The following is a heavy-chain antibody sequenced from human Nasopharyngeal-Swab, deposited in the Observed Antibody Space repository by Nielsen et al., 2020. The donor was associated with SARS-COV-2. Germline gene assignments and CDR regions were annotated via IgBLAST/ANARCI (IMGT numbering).Heavy chain of an antibody. Sequence: GGSLRLSCAASGFTFSSYAVNWVRQAPGKGLEWVALISYDEYEKYYADSVKGRFTISRDNSKNTVYLQMHSLRPEDTAVYYCARDPRPLAAAGYLVAFDIWGQGTMVTVSS. CDR2: ISYDEYEK. V-gene: IGHV3-30*04. CDR3: ARDPRPLAAAGYLVAFDI. J-gene: IGHJ3*02. CDR1: GFTFSSYA. D-gene: IGHD6-13*01.